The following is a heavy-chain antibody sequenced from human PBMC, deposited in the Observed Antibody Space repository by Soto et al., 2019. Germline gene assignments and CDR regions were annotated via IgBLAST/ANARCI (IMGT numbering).Heavy chain of an antibody. CDR2: MNPNSGNT. CDR1: GYTFTSYD. CDR3: AIGPNTILGADKPYYMDV. D-gene: IGHD3-3*01. Sequence: QVQLVQSGAEVKKPGASVKVSCKASGYTFTSYDINWVRQATGQGLEWMGWMNPNSGNTGYAQKFQGRVTMTRNTSLSTAYMELSSLRSEDTAVYYCAIGPNTILGADKPYYMDVWGKGTTVTVSS. V-gene: IGHV1-8*01. J-gene: IGHJ6*03.